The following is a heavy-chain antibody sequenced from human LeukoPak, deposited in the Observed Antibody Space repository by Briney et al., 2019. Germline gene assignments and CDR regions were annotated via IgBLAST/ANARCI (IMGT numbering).Heavy chain of an antibody. V-gene: IGHV2-5*02. CDR3: VHGILERNLFNWFDP. D-gene: IGHD1-1*01. CDR1: GFSLSTTGVG. CDR2: IYWDDDE. Sequence: SGPTLVNPTQTFTLTCTFSGFSLSTTGVGVGWIRQPPGKALEWLALIYWDDDEVYSPSLKTRLTITKDTSRNRVVLTMTRMDPVDTATYYCVHGILERNLFNWFDPWGQGILVTVSS. J-gene: IGHJ5*02.